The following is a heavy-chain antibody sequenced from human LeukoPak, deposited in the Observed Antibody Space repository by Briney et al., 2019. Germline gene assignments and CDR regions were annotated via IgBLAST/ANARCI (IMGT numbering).Heavy chain of an antibody. D-gene: IGHD3-22*01. V-gene: IGHV1-2*02. CDR3: ARGSHYDSSRPGFDP. J-gene: IGHJ5*02. Sequence: GASVKVSCKASGYTFTGYYMHWVRQAPGQGLEWMGWINPNSGGTNYAQKFQGRVTTTRDTSISTAYMELSRLRSDDTAVYYCARGSHYDSSRPGFDPWGQGTLVTVSS. CDR2: INPNSGGT. CDR1: GYTFTGYY.